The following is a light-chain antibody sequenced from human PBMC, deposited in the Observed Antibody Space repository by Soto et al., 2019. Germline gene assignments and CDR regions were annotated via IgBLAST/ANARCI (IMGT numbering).Light chain of an antibody. Sequence: EIVLTKSPGTLSLSPGERATLSCRASQSLSSSYLAWYQQKPCQAPRLLIYGTSIRATGIPDRFSGSGSGTDFTLTITRLEPEDFAVYYGQRFGTSPTWTFGQGTKVEIK. V-gene: IGKV3-20*01. CDR3: QRFGTSPTWT. CDR2: GTS. CDR1: QSLSSSY. J-gene: IGKJ1*01.